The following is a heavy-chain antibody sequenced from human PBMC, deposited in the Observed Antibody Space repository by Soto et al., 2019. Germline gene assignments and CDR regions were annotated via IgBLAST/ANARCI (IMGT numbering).Heavy chain of an antibody. J-gene: IGHJ5*02. CDR2: VYHSGST. CDR3: ARDRITRSNWLDP. D-gene: IGHD3-10*01. CDR1: GDSITSGGYY. V-gene: IGHV4-31*03. Sequence: PSETLSLTCTVSGDSITSGGYYWTWIRQHPGKGLEWIGYVYHSGSTYYNPSLKSRLTISVDTSKNQFSLKLTSVTAADTAVYFCARDRITRSNWLDPWGQGTLVTAPQ.